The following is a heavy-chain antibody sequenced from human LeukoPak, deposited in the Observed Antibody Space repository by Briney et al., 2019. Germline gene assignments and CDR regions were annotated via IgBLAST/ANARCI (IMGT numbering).Heavy chain of an antibody. J-gene: IGHJ4*02. D-gene: IGHD5-24*01. Sequence: GASVQVSCKASGYTFSSHDISWVRQAPGQGLEWMGWISAYNGNTNYAQKLQGRVTMTTDTSTSTAYLELRSLRSDDTAVYYCARVSEEMATITFDYWGQGTLVTVSS. CDR2: ISAYNGNT. CDR1: GYTFSSHD. V-gene: IGHV1-18*01. CDR3: ARVSEEMATITFDY.